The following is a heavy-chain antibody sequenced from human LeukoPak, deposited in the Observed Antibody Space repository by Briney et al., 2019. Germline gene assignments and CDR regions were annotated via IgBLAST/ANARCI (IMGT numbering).Heavy chain of an antibody. CDR2: ISAYNGNT. V-gene: IGHV1-18*01. Sequence: ASVKVSCKASGYTFTSYGISWGRQAPGQGREGRGGISAYNGNTNYAQKLQGRVTMTTDTSTSTDYMELRSLRSDDTAVYYCARDRTIFGVVIPPLRSFDLWGQGTLATVSS. J-gene: IGHJ5*02. CDR1: GYTFTSYG. CDR3: ARDRTIFGVVIPPLRSFDL. D-gene: IGHD3-3*01.